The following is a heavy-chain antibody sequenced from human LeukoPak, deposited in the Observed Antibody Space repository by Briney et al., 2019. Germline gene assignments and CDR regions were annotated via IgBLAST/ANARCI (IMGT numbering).Heavy chain of an antibody. Sequence: GGSLRLSCAASGFSFSRDAMTWVRQAPGKGLEWVSLITGSGGNTYYADSVKGRFTISRDNAKNSLYLQMNSLRAEDTAVYYCAREGGVDYDFWSGYYNPGEVDYWGQGTLVTVSS. CDR3: AREGGVDYDFWSGYYNPGEVDY. CDR2: ITGSGGNT. D-gene: IGHD3-3*01. CDR1: GFSFSRDA. J-gene: IGHJ4*02. V-gene: IGHV3-23*01.